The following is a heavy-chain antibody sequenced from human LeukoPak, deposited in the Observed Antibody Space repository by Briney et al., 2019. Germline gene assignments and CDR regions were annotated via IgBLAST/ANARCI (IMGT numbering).Heavy chain of an antibody. V-gene: IGHV4-31*03. J-gene: IGHJ4*02. D-gene: IGHD4-11*01. Sequence: SETLSLTCTVSGGSISSGGYYWSWIRQHPGKGLEWIGYIYYSGSTCYNPSLKSRVTISVDTSKNQFSLKLSSVTAADTAVYYCARTTTANGAGDYWGQGTLVTVSS. CDR3: ARTTTANGAGDY. CDR1: GGSISSGGYY. CDR2: IYYSGST.